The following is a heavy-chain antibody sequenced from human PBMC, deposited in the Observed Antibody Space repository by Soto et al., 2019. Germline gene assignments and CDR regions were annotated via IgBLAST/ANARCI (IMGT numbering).Heavy chain of an antibody. V-gene: IGHV1-46*03. CDR2: INPSGGSP. CDR1: GYTFSTYY. D-gene: IGHD3-22*01. CDR3: ARESGGYAY. J-gene: IGHJ4*02. Sequence: QVQLVQSGAEVKRPGTSVKVSCKASGYTFSTYYMHWVRQAPGQGLEWMGIINPSGGSPNYAQKFXXRXTXXRDTSTRTVYMELSSLGSEDTAVYYCARESGGYAYWGQGTLVAVSS.